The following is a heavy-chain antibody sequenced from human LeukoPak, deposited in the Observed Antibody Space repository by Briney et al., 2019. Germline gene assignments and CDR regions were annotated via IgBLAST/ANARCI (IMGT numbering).Heavy chain of an antibody. CDR2: IYTSGST. V-gene: IGHV4-61*02. J-gene: IGHJ5*02. CDR1: GGSISSGSYY. Sequence: TLSLTCTVSGGSISSGSYYWSWIRQPAGKGLEWIGRIYTSGSTNYNPSLKSRVTISVDTSKNQFSLKLSSVTAADTAVYYCAREDTAMVKRNWFDPWGQGTLVTVSS. CDR3: AREDTAMVKRNWFDP. D-gene: IGHD5-18*01.